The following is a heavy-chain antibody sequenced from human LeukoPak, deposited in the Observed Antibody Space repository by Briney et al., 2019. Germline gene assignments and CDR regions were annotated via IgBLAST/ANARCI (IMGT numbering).Heavy chain of an antibody. J-gene: IGHJ4*02. CDR3: ARGGGSSSWYTWLDY. D-gene: IGHD6-13*01. CDR1: GFTFSSYG. CDR2: IWYDGGNK. V-gene: IGHV3-33*01. Sequence: GGSLRFSCAASGFTFSSYGMHWVRQAPGKGLEWVAVIWYDGGNKYYADSVKGRFTISRDNSKNTLYLQMNSLRAEDTAVYYCARGGGSSSWYTWLDYWGQGTLVTVSS.